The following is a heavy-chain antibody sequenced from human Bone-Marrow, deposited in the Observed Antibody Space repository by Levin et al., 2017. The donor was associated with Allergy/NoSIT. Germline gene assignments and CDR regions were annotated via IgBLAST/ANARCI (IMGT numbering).Heavy chain of an antibody. Sequence: PGGSLRLSCAASGFTFTNAWLNWVRQAPGKGLEWVGRIKSITDGGTTDYGAPVKGRFTISRDDAKNTMYLQMNSLKSEDTAVYYCATGVTVLRGLKNLLEYWGQGTLVTVSS. CDR3: ATGVTVLRGLKNLLEY. CDR2: IKSITDGGTT. V-gene: IGHV3-15*07. CDR1: GFTFTNAW. D-gene: IGHD3-10*01. J-gene: IGHJ4*02.